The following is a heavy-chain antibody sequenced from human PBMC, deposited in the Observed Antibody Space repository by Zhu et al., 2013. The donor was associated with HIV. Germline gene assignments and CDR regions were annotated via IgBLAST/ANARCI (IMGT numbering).Heavy chain of an antibody. D-gene: IGHD3-3*01. CDR1: GDTFSNYD. CDR3: ARHRAHNEFWSEGFDP. J-gene: IGHJ5*02. CDR2: MNPNSSNT. Sequence: HVQLVQSGAEVKKPGASVRVSCKTSGDTFSNYDINWVRQAPGQGLEWMGWMNPNSSNTGFAPKFRGRVSMTRNTSINTAYLDLTSLKSEDTAMYYCARHRAHNEFWSEGFDPWGQGTLVTVST. V-gene: IGHV1-8*01.